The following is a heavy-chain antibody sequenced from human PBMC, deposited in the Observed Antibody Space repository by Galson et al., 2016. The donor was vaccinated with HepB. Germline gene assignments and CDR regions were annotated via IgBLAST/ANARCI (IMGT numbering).Heavy chain of an antibody. J-gene: IGHJ6*02. V-gene: IGHV3-30*18. CDR3: AKDRRVYDILTGYSNYYGMDV. CDR1: GFTFSSSA. D-gene: IGHD3-9*01. Sequence: SLRLSCAASGFTFSSSAMHWVRQAPGKGLEWVAVISYDGSDKYYTDSVKGRFTISRDNSENTVHLQMNSLRVEDTAVYYCAKDRRVYDILTGYSNYYGMDVWGQGTTVTVSS. CDR2: ISYDGSDK.